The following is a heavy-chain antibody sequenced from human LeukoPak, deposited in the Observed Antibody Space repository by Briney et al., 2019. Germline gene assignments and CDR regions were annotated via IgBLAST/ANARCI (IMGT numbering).Heavy chain of an antibody. CDR2: ISGSGSST. Sequence: PGGSLRLSCAASGFTFSTYAMSWVRQAPGKGLEWVSVISGSGSSTYYADSVKGRFTISRDNSKNTLYLQMNSLRAEDTAVYYCAKDINWNDGFDYWGQGTLVTVSS. CDR3: AKDINWNDGFDY. V-gene: IGHV3-23*01. CDR1: GFTFSTYA. J-gene: IGHJ4*02. D-gene: IGHD1-1*01.